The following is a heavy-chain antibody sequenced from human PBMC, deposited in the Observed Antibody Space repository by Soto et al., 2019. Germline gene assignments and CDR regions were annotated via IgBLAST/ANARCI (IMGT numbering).Heavy chain of an antibody. J-gene: IGHJ4*02. Sequence: GVSLRLSCAASGFTFSSFAMSWVRQAPGKGLEWVSAIRGGGGGTYYADSVKGRFTISRDNSKNTQYLQMNSLRAEDTAVYYCARVLGGSGSPVDYWGKGTLVTVSS. CDR2: IRGGGGGT. V-gene: IGHV3-23*01. CDR1: GFTFSSFA. CDR3: ARVLGGSGSPVDY. D-gene: IGHD2-15*01.